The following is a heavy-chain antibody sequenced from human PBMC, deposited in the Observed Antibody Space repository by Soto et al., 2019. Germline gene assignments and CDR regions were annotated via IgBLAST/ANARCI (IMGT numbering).Heavy chain of an antibody. CDR1: GFSFSSYG. D-gene: IGHD1-26*01. CDR2: ISYDGNNE. Sequence: QVQLVESGGGVVQPARSLRLSCAASGFSFSSYGLHWVRQAPGKGLEWVAAISYDGNNEYYADSVKGRFTISRDNSKNTLYLQMISLRAEDTAVYYCAKATYSGSYFSDYWGQGTLVTVSS. J-gene: IGHJ4*02. CDR3: AKATYSGSYFSDY. V-gene: IGHV3-30*18.